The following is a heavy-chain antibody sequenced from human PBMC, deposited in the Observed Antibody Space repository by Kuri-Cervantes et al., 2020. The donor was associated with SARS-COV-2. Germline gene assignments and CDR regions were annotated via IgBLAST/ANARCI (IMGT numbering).Heavy chain of an antibody. CDR3: ARKTRGTFHLDY. CDR1: GYTFTSYY. Sequence: ASVKVSCKASGYTFTSYYMHWVRQAPGQGLEWMGIINPSGGSTSYAQKFQGRVTMTRDTSTNTAYMELTSLGSQDTAVYYCARKTRGTFHLDYWGQGTLVTVSS. CDR2: INPSGGST. J-gene: IGHJ4*02. V-gene: IGHV1-46*01. D-gene: IGHD1-26*01.